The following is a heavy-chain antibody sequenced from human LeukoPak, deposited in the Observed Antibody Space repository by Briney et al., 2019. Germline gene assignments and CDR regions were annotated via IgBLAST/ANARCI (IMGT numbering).Heavy chain of an antibody. J-gene: IGHJ4*02. CDR3: ARDHNDLTGTYWESFDC. CDR1: GFTFSNYN. CDR2: IGSSSTYI. V-gene: IGHV3-21*01. Sequence: PGGSLRVSCAASGFTFSNYNMNWVRQAPGKGLEWVSSIGSSSTYIYYADSVKGRFTISRDNAKNSLYLQMDSLAAEDTAVYYCARDHNDLTGTYWESFDCWGRGTLVTVSS. D-gene: IGHD1-26*01.